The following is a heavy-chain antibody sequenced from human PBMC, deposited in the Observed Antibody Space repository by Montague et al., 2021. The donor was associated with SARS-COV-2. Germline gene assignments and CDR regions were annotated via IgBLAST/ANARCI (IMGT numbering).Heavy chain of an antibody. CDR1: GASVRTYY. CDR3: ARDGADYSFAYYHEMDV. V-gene: IGHV4-4*07. Sequence: SETLSLTCTVSGASVRTYYWSWIRQSAGKKLEWMGRLYTSGSTYXNPSFKSRVTMSLDTSKNLFSLNLSSMTAADTAMYYCARDGADYSFAYYHEMDVWGQGIAVTVSS. D-gene: IGHD5-12*01. J-gene: IGHJ6*02. CDR2: LYTSGST.